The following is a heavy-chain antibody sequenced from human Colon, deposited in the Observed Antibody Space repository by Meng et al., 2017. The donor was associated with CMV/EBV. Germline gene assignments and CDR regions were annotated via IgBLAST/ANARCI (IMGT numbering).Heavy chain of an antibody. D-gene: IGHD1-26*01. V-gene: IGHV4-30-4*01. J-gene: IGHJ4*02. CDR2: IYYSGST. CDR3: ARSPYSGSALPFFDY. CDR1: GDSFNSPDYY. Sequence: QVQLQESGPGLVKPSQPLSLTCTASGDSFNSPDYYWSWIRQPPEKGLEWIGYIYYSGSTYYNPSLKSRVSISGDTSNKQFSLKLTSVTAADTAVYYCARSPYSGSALPFFDYWGQGSLVTVSS.